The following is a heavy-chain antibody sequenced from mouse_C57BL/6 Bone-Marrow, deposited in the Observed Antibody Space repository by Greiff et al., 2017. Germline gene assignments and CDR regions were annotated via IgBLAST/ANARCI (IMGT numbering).Heavy chain of an antibody. CDR1: GFTFSSYA. V-gene: IGHV5-4*03. J-gene: IGHJ2*01. Sequence: EVKLEESGGGLVKPGGSLKLSCAASGFTFSSYAMSWVRQTPEKRLEWVATISDGGSYTYYPDNVKGRFTISRDNAKNNLYLQMSHLKSEDTAMYYCARQAIYDGYYVVDYWGQGTTLTVSS. D-gene: IGHD2-3*01. CDR3: ARQAIYDGYYVVDY. CDR2: ISDGGSYT.